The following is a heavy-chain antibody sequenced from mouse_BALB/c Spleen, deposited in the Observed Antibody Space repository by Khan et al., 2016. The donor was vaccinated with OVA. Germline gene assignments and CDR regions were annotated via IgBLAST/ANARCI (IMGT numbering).Heavy chain of an antibody. J-gene: IGHJ4*01. CDR1: GFSLTSYG. CDR3: ARQPYYHYYALDY. D-gene: IGHD2-10*01. V-gene: IGHV2-6-1*01. CDR2: IWSDGST. Sequence: VELVESGPGLVAPSQSLSITCTISGFSLTSYGIHWVRQPPGKGLEWLVVIWSDGSTTYNSTLRSRLSITKDKSKSQVFLKMNSLQTDYTAMYYCARQPYYHYYALDYWGQGTSVTVSS.